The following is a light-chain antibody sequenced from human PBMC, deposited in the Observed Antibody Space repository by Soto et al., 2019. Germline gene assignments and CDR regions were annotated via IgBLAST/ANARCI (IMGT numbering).Light chain of an antibody. CDR3: QQSYSYTRM. J-gene: IGKJ1*01. CDR2: GAS. Sequence: DIQMTQSPSTLSASVGDRVTITCRASQSISIWLAWYQQKPGKAPKLLIYGASSLQSGVPTRFSGSGSGTDFTLTISSLQPEDSATYYCQQSYSYTRMFGQGTKVDIK. CDR1: QSISIW. V-gene: IGKV1-5*01.